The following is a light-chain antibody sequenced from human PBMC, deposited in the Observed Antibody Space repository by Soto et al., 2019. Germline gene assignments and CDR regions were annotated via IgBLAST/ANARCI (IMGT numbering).Light chain of an antibody. Sequence: EIVMTQSPATLSVSPGETATLSCRASQSVSYNLAWYQQKPGQGPRLLIYGAFTRATGIPARFSGSGSGTDFPLTISGLRSEDFAVYSCKQYKNWLPLTFGGGTKVRSN. CDR1: QSVSYN. CDR3: KQYKNWLPLT. V-gene: IGKV3-15*01. CDR2: GAF. J-gene: IGKJ4*01.